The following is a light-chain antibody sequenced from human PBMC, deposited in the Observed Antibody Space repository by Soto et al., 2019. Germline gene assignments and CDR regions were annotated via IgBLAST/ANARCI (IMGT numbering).Light chain of an antibody. CDR1: TSINTY. V-gene: IGKV1-39*01. CDR3: QQCYNDPT. Sequence: DIQVTPSPYALSASVGDRVTLTCRASTSINTYLNWYQQKPGKAPKLLIYSASSLQSGVPSRFSGSGSGTDFTLTISSLYPVDAATYYCQQCYNDPTFRQGTK. J-gene: IGKJ2*01. CDR2: SAS.